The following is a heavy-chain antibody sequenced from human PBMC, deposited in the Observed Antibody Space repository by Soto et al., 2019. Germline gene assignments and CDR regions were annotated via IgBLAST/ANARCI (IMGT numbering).Heavy chain of an antibody. D-gene: IGHD4-17*01. CDR3: ARDPYGDYGNNWFDP. CDR2: ISYDGSNK. Sequence: PGGSLRLSCAASGFTFSSYAMHWVRQAPGKGLEWVAVISYDGSNKYYADSVKGRFTISRDNSKNTLYLQMNSLRAEDTAVYYCARDPYGDYGNNWFDPWGQGTLVTVSS. J-gene: IGHJ5*02. CDR1: GFTFSSYA. V-gene: IGHV3-30-3*01.